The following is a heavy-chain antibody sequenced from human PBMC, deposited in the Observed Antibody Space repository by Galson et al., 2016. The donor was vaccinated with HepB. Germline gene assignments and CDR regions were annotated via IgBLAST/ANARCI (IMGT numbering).Heavy chain of an antibody. CDR2: INPSGSP. J-gene: IGHJ4*02. Sequence: ETLSLTCAVYRGSFSGYYWTWIRQPPGKGLEWIGEINPSGSPNYNPSLKSRVAISVDTSKKQLSLKLSSVTAADTAVYYCVLGMGGTEFWGQGSLVTVSS. V-gene: IGHV4-34*01. CDR3: VLGMGGTEF. CDR1: RGSFSGYY. D-gene: IGHD1-26*01.